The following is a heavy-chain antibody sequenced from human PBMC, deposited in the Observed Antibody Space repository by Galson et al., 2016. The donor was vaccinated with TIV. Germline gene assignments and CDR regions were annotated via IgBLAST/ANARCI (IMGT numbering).Heavy chain of an antibody. J-gene: IGHJ6*02. CDR2: ISAFDGNT. V-gene: IGHV1-18*04. CDR1: GYTFSNYG. Sequence: SVKVSCKASGYTFSNYGVSWVRQAPGQGLEWMGWISAFDGNTHYTQTLQGRVSVTTDTSTSTAYMELRSLRSDDTAIYYCARDRGSMTMILVMDYYYGMDVWGQGTTVTVSS. D-gene: IGHD3-22*01. CDR3: ARDRGSMTMILVMDYYYGMDV.